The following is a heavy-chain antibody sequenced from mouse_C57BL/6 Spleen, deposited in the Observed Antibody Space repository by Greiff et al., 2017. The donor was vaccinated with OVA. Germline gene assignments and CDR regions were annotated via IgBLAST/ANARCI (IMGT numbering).Heavy chain of an antibody. J-gene: IGHJ1*03. D-gene: IGHD1-1*01. CDR2: IHPNSGST. CDR1: GYTFTSYW. V-gene: IGHV1-64*01. Sequence: QVQLQQPGAELVKPGASVKLSCKASGYTFTSYWMHWVKQRPGQGLEWIGMIHPNSGSTNYNEKCKSKATLTVAKSSSTAYMQLRSLTSEDSAVYYCATDYGSSYWYFDVWGTGTTVTVSS. CDR3: ATDYGSSYWYFDV.